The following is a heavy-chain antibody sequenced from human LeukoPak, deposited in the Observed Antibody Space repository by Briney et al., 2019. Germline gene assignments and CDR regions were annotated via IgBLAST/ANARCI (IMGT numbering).Heavy chain of an antibody. Sequence: PGGSLRLSCAASGFTVSSNYMSWVRQAPGKGLEWVSVIYSGGSTYYADSVKGRFTISRDNSKNTLYLQMNSLRAEDTAVYYCAREQVDYYYMDVWGKGTMVTISS. J-gene: IGHJ6*03. CDR3: AREQVDYYYMDV. V-gene: IGHV3-66*01. CDR2: IYSGGST. D-gene: IGHD1-26*01. CDR1: GFTVSSNY.